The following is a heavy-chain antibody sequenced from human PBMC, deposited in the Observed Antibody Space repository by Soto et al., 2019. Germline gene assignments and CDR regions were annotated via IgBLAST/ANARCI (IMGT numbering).Heavy chain of an antibody. V-gene: IGHV4-34*01. CDR3: ARGRKEDSSSWYVD. CDR2: VDHSGST. D-gene: IGHD6-13*01. J-gene: IGHJ4*02. Sequence: SETLSLTCAVYGGSFSGYCWSWIRQPPGKGLEWIGEVDHSGSTNYNPSLKSRVTISVDTSKNQFSLKLSSVTAADTAVYYCARGRKEDSSSWYVDWGQGTLVTVSS. CDR1: GGSFSGYC.